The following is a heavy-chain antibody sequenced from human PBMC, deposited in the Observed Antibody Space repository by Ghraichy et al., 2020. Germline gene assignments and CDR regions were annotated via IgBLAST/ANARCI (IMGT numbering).Heavy chain of an antibody. CDR2: IRGGGNSR. CDR1: GFSFSTYA. Sequence: GGSLRLSCAASGFSFSTYAMTWVRQAPGKGLEWVSAIRGGGNSRYYADSVEGRFTVSRDDSKNTLYLQMSSLRADDTAVYYCAKAFGPSAPAGYGMVVWGQGTTVTVSS. J-gene: IGHJ6*02. V-gene: IGHV3-23*01. D-gene: IGHD1-14*01. CDR3: AKAFGPSAPAGYGMVV.